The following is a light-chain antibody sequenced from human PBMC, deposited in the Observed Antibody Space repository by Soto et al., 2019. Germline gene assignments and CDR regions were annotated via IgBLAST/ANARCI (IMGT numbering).Light chain of an antibody. CDR1: QSITSNH. J-gene: IGKJ1*01. V-gene: IGKV3-20*01. Sequence: ETVLTQSPGTLSLSPGERATLFCRASQSITSNHLAWYQQKPGQAPRLLIYGASSRATGIPDRFSGSGSGTDFTLTISRLEPEDLAVYYCQQHGTSPPSWTFGQGTKVEIK. CDR3: QQHGTSPPSWT. CDR2: GAS.